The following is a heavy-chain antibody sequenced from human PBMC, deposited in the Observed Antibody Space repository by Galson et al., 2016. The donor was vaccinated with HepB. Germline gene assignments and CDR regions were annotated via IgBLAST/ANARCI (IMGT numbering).Heavy chain of an antibody. Sequence: SVKVSCKVFGYTLTEFFIHWVRQAPGIGLEWMGNFDPEDGETYSAQKFQGRVTMTEDTSTDPAYMEMSSLRFEDTAVYYCDTVGATEVGLYFDYWGQGTLVTVSS. CDR3: DTVGATEVGLYFDY. CDR2: FDPEDGET. J-gene: IGHJ4*02. V-gene: IGHV1-24*01. CDR1: GYTLTEFF. D-gene: IGHD1-26*01.